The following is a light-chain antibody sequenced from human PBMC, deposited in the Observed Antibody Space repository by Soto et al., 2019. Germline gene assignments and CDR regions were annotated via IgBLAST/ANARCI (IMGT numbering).Light chain of an antibody. CDR3: QHLDTNWP. J-gene: IGKJ1*01. Sequence: DIQMTQSPSTLSASVGDSVTITCRASHNIAKWLAWYQQKPGRAPRLLIYDASTLQTGVPSRFSGSGSGTEFTLTITGLRPDDFATYYCQHLDTNWPFGQGTKWIS. V-gene: IGKV1-5*01. CDR2: DAS. CDR1: HNIAKW.